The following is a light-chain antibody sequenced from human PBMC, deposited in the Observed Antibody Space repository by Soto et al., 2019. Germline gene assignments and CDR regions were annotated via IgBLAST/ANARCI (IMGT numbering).Light chain of an antibody. J-gene: IGKJ1*01. CDR2: DAS. CDR3: QQYNNWPRT. V-gene: IGKV3-11*01. Sequence: EIVLAQSPATLSLSPGERATLPCRASQSVSIYLAWYQQKPGQAPRLLIYDASNRATGIPARFSGSGSGTDFTLTISSLEPEDFAVYYCQQYNNWPRTFGQGTKVDIK. CDR1: QSVSIY.